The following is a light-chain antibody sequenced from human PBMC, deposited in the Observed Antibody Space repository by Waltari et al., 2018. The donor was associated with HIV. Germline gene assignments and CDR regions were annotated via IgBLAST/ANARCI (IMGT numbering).Light chain of an antibody. CDR3: SSYTSSRTGV. Sequence: QSALTQPASVSGSPGQSITLSCTGASSDVGRYNYVSWYQHHPGKAPKLIIYDVSNRPSWVSSHFSGSKAVTTSSLTISGLQAEDEADYYCSSYTSSRTGVFGGGTKLTVL. V-gene: IGLV2-14*03. J-gene: IGLJ3*02. CDR1: SSDVGRYNY. CDR2: DVS.